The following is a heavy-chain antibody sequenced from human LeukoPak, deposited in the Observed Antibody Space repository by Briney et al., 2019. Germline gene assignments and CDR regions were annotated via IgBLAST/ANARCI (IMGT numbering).Heavy chain of an antibody. V-gene: IGHV4-39*01. D-gene: IGHD4-23*01. J-gene: IGHJ4*02. CDR1: GGSFSGYY. CDR2: IYYSGST. Sequence: SETLSLTCVVYGGSFSGYYWGWIRQPPGKGLEWIGSIYYSGSTYYNPSLKSRVTISVDTSKNQFSLKLSSVTAADTAVYYCATLTTVVTPDSFWGQGTLVTVSS. CDR3: ATLTTVVTPDSF.